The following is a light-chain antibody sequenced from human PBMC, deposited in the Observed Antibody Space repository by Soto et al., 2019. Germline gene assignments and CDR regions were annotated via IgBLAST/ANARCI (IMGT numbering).Light chain of an antibody. Sequence: DIRMTQSPSTLSASVGDRVTITCRASQSISGWLDWYQQKPGKAPKLLIFDASRLESGVPSRFRDTGYGTEFTLTISSLQPDDFATYYCQQYYRSSITFGHGTRLEIK. CDR2: DAS. CDR1: QSISGW. CDR3: QQYYRSSIT. J-gene: IGKJ5*01. V-gene: IGKV1-5*01.